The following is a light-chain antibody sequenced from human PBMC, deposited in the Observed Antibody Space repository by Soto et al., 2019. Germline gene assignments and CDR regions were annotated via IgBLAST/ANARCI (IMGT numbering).Light chain of an antibody. Sequence: DIQMTQSPSTLSASVGDRVTITCRASQSIRTWLAWYQQKPGKAPKLLICEASSLEGGVPSRFSGSGSGTEFTLTISSLQPDDFATYYCQQYNSYPWTFGQGTKVEIK. J-gene: IGKJ1*01. CDR2: EAS. V-gene: IGKV1-5*03. CDR3: QQYNSYPWT. CDR1: QSIRTW.